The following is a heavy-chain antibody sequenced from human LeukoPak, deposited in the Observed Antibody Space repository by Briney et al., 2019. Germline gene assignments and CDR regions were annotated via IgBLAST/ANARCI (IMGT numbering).Heavy chain of an antibody. CDR1: GGSFSGYY. J-gene: IGHJ4*02. V-gene: IGHV4-34*01. Sequence: SETLSLTCAVYGGSFSGYYWSWIRQPPGKGLEWIGEINHSGSTNYTPSLNSRVTISVDTSKNQFSLKLSSVTAADTAVYYCARKRYSGTFDYWGQGTLVTVSS. D-gene: IGHD1-26*01. CDR2: INHSGST. CDR3: ARKRYSGTFDY.